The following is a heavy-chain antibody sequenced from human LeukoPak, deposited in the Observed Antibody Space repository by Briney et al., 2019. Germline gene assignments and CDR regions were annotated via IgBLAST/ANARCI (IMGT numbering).Heavy chain of an antibody. CDR1: DFNVSSNY. V-gene: IGHV3-66*02. Sequence: GGSLRLSCAASDFNVSSNYMSWVRQAPGKGLEWVSVIYSGGSTYYADSVKGRFTVSRDNSKNTLYLQMNSLRAEDTAVYYCAKSGRDYDILTGYKNWGQGTLVTVSS. J-gene: IGHJ4*02. CDR2: IYSGGST. CDR3: AKSGRDYDILTGYKN. D-gene: IGHD3-9*01.